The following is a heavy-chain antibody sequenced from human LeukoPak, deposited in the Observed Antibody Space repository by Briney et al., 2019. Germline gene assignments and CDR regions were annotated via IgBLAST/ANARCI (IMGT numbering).Heavy chain of an antibody. CDR3: ARRPGHTWDMGNWFDP. J-gene: IGHJ5*02. CDR2: ISYNGIT. Sequence: SSKTLSLTCSVSGDSIRTNNYFWGWIRQPPGMGLEWIGSISYNGITYYNPSLKSRASVSVDTSKNQFSLNLNSVTAADTAIYYCARRPGHTWDMGNWFDPWGQGTLVTVSS. CDR1: GDSIRTNNYF. V-gene: IGHV4-39*01. D-gene: IGHD1-26*01.